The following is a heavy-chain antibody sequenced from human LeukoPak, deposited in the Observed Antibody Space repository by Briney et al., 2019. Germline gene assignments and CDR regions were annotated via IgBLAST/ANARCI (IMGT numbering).Heavy chain of an antibody. CDR1: GYSISSGYY. CDR2: IYHSGST. CDR3: ARYCSSTSCYRGTVDY. D-gene: IGHD2-2*02. V-gene: IGHV4-38-2*01. Sequence: TPSETLSLTCAVSGYSISSGYYWGWIRQPPGKGLEWIGSIYHSGSTYYNPSLKSRVTISVDTSKNQFSLKLSSVTAADTAVYYCARYCSSTSCYRGTVDYWGKGTLVTVSS. J-gene: IGHJ4*02.